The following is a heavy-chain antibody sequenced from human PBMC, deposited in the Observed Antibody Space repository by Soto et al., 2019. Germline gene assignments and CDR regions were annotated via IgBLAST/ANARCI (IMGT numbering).Heavy chain of an antibody. CDR3: ANSRGGTFLGYHGMDI. J-gene: IGHJ6*02. V-gene: IGHV1-69*01. Sequence: QVQLVQSGPEVKKTGTSVKVSCKASGGTFSSRAISWVRQAPGQGLGWRGGIIPVFGRVNYAEKFQDRVTITADESTGTVYMGLSSLRSEAAALYYCANSRGGTFLGYHGMDIWGQGTTVSVSS. CDR1: GGTFSSRA. D-gene: IGHD3-16*01. CDR2: IIPVFGRV.